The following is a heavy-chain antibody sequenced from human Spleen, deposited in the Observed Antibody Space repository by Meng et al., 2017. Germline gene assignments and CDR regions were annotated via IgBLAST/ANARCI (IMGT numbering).Heavy chain of an antibody. J-gene: IGHJ4*02. CDR2: MNPNSGDA. D-gene: IGHD4-23*01. V-gene: IGHV1-8*02. CDR1: DYTFSGYG. Sequence: QVQLVQSGAKVKKPGASLKVSCKGSDYTFSGYGVCWVRQAPGQGLEWMGWMNPNSGDAGYAQNFQGRVTMTRSTSISTAYMELSSLRSEDTAVYFCATGDYGGNWGYWGQGTLVTVSS. CDR3: ATGDYGGNWGY.